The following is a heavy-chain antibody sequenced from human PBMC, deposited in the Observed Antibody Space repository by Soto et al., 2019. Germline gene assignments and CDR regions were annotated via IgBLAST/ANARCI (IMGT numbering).Heavy chain of an antibody. CDR1: GYSFTIYW. CDR2: IDPSDSYT. Sequence: GESLKISGKGSGYSFTIYWISWVLQMPGKGLEWMGRIDPSDSYTNYSPSFQGHVTISADKSISTAYLQWSSLKASDTAMCYCASLGGYDAFDIWGQGTMVTVSS. J-gene: IGHJ3*02. V-gene: IGHV5-10-1*01. CDR3: ASLGGYDAFDI. D-gene: IGHD3-16*01.